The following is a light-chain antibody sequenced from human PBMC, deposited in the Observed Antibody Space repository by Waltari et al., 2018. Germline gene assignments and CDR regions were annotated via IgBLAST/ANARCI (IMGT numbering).Light chain of an antibody. CDR1: SGHSSYA. Sequence: QPVVTQSSSASASLGASVKLTCTLDSGHSSYAVAWYQLQAEKGPRFLMKINSDGRHSKGDEIADRFSGSSSGAERFLSISSVQSEDEADYYCQTWGTGFVIFGGGTKLTVL. CDR3: QTWGTGFVI. CDR2: INSDGRH. J-gene: IGLJ2*01. V-gene: IGLV4-69*02.